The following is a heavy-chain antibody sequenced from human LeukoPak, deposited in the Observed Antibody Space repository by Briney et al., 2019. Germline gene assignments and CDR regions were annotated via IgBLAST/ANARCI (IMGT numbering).Heavy chain of an antibody. CDR2: IKSKADGGTT. V-gene: IGHV3-15*01. CDR1: GITFSNAW. D-gene: IGHD5-12*01. Sequence: GGSLRLSCAASGITFSNAWMSWVRQAPGKGLEWVGRIKSKADGGTTDYAAPVKGRFTISRDDSENTLYLQMNSLKTEDTAVYYCATNSDYEGLFAYWGQGSLVTVSS. CDR3: ATNSDYEGLFAY. J-gene: IGHJ4*02.